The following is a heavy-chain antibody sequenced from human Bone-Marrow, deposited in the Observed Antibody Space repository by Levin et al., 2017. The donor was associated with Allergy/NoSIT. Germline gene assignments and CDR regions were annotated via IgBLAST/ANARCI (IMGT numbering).Heavy chain of an antibody. CDR3: AVGVNDARIPAS. D-gene: IGHD1-1*01. Sequence: GGSLRLSCKASGDTFSTLAFSWVRQAPGQGLEWMGWINAYNGNRNFAQQFQGRLTVTTDTSTSTAHMELRSLSSDDTAVYFCAVGVNDARIPASWGQGTLVTVSS. CDR1: GDTFSTLA. J-gene: IGHJ5*02. V-gene: IGHV1-18*01. CDR2: INAYNGNR.